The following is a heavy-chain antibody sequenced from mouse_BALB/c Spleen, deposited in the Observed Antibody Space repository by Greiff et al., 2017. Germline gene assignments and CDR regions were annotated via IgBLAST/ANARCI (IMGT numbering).Heavy chain of an antibody. CDR2: ISSGSSTI. J-gene: IGHJ1*01. Sequence: EVQLVESGGGLVQPGGSRKLSCAASGFTFSSFGMHWVRQAPEKGLEWVAYISSGSSTIYYADTVKGRFTISRDNPKNTLFLQMTSLMSEDTAMYYCASSITTVFFDVWGAGTTVTVPS. CDR3: ASSITTVFFDV. CDR1: GFTFSSFG. D-gene: IGHD1-1*01. V-gene: IGHV5-17*02.